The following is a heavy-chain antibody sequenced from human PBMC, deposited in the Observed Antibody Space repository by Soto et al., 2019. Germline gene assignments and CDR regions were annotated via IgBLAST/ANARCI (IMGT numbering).Heavy chain of an antibody. CDR2: IYYSGST. V-gene: IGHV4-59*01. D-gene: IGHD5-18*01. CDR1: GGSISSYY. Sequence: PSETLSLTCTVSGGSISSYYWSWIRQPPGKGLEWIGYIYYSGSTNYNPSLKSRVTISVDTSKNQFSLKLSSVTAADTAVYYCARAWEYSYGLYYFDYWGQGTLVTVSS. CDR3: ARAWEYSYGLYYFDY. J-gene: IGHJ4*02.